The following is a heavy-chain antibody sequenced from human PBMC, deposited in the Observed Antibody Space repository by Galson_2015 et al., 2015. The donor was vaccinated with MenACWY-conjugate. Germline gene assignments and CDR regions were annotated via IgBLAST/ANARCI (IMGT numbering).Heavy chain of an antibody. Sequence: SETLSLTCTVSAGSSSSNDDYWGWFRQPPGKSLEWFGNINHSGGTYHNPSLKSRITTSVDMSKNQFFLNLASVTAADTAVYYCARRRPRDIGGGFDIWGQGTLVTVSS. D-gene: IGHD2-15*01. V-gene: IGHV4-39*01. CDR2: INHSGGT. CDR1: AGSSSSNDDY. J-gene: IGHJ3*02. CDR3: ARRRPRDIGGGFDI.